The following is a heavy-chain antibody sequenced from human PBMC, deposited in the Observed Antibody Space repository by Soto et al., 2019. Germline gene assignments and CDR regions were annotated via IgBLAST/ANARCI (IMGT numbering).Heavy chain of an antibody. D-gene: IGHD3-10*01. CDR1: GFPFSHSA. V-gene: IGHV3-23*01. Sequence: EVRLLESGGGLVQPGGSLRLSCAASGFPFSHSAMTWVRQAPGTGLEWVSGLNGSGGSTSSADSVKGRFAISRDNSKNTLYLQMNSLRDGDTAVYYWARGFSAGKGSPPDYWGQGTLVTVSS. CDR3: ARGFSAGKGSPPDY. CDR2: LNGSGGST. J-gene: IGHJ4*02.